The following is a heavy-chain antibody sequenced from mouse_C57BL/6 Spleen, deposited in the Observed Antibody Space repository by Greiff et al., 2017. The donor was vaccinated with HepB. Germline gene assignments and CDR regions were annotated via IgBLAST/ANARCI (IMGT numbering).Heavy chain of an antibody. V-gene: IGHV1-62-2*01. CDR2: FGAGSGSI. J-gene: IGHJ1*03. CDR3: ARHGANWYGYFDV. D-gene: IGHD4-1*01. Sequence: GKKGGGQGGGWGGGFGAGSGSIKYDEKFKDKATLTADKSSSTVYMELSRLTSEDSAVYFCARHGANWYGYFDVWGTGTTVTVSS.